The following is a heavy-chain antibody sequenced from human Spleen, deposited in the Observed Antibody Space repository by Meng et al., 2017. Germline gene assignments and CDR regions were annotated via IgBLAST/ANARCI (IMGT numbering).Heavy chain of an antibody. V-gene: IGHV4-39*07. D-gene: IGHD3-9*01. CDR3: ASYTIFIDY. CDR1: GGSISSSSYY. Sequence: SETLSLTCTVSGGSISSSSYYWGWIRQPPGKGLEWIGSIYYTGSTYYNPSLESRVTISVDTSKNQFSLKLRSVTAADTAVYYCASYTIFIDYWGQGTLVTVSS. J-gene: IGHJ4*02. CDR2: IYYTGST.